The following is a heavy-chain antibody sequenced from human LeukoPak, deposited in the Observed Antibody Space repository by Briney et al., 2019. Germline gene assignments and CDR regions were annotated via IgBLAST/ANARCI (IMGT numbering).Heavy chain of an antibody. CDR2: INHSGST. V-gene: IGHV4-34*01. CDR1: GGSFSGYY. CDR3: ARVKTELGFDY. Sequence: SETLSLTCAVYGGSFSGYYWSLIRQPPGKGLEWIGEINHSGSTNYNPSLKSRVTISVDTSKNQFSLKLSSVTAADTAVYYCARVKTELGFDYWGQGTLVTVSS. D-gene: IGHD1-26*01. J-gene: IGHJ4*02.